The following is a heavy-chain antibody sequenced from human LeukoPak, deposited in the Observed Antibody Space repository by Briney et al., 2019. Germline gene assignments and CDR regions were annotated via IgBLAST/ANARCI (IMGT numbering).Heavy chain of an antibody. CDR2: IYSGGST. CDR3: ARDLGYGGNSAPID. Sequence: GGSLRLSCAASGFTVSSNYMSWVRQAPGKGLGWVSVIYSGGSTYYADSVKGRFTISRDNSKNTLYLQMNSLRAEDTAVYYCARDLGYGGNSAPIDWGQGTLVTVSS. J-gene: IGHJ4*02. V-gene: IGHV3-53*01. D-gene: IGHD4-23*01. CDR1: GFTVSSNY.